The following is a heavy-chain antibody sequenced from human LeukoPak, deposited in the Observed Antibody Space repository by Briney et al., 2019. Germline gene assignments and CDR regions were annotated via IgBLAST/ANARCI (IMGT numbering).Heavy chain of an antibody. Sequence: GASVKVSCKASGYTFTSYDINWVRQATGQGLEWMGWMNPNSGNTGYAQKFQGRVTMTRNTSISTAYMELSSLRSEDTAVYYCALLLWFGEVWNWFDPWGQGTLVTVSS. V-gene: IGHV1-8*01. J-gene: IGHJ5*02. CDR2: MNPNSGNT. CDR3: ALLLWFGEVWNWFDP. D-gene: IGHD3-10*01. CDR1: GYTFTSYD.